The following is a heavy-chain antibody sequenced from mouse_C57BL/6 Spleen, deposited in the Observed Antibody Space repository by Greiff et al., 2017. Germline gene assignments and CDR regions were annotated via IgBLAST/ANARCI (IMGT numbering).Heavy chain of an antibody. CDR3: ARNSGAYYSNYGYFDV. CDR2: IWPGGGT. V-gene: IGHV2-9-1*01. CDR1: GFSLTSYA. D-gene: IGHD2-5*01. J-gene: IGHJ1*03. Sequence: QVQLKESGPGLVAPSQSLSITCTVSGFSLTSYAISWVRQPPGKGLEWLGVIWPGGGTTYNSALNSRLSISKDNSKSQVLLKMNRLQTDDTARYYCARNSGAYYSNYGYFDVWGTGTTVTVSS.